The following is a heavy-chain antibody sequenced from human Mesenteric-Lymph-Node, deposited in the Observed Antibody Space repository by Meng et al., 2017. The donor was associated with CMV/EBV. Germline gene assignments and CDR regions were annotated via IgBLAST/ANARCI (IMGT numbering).Heavy chain of an antibody. J-gene: IGHJ6*02. V-gene: IGHV3-33*01. D-gene: IGHD2-2*01. CDR1: GFMFSNYG. CDR2: IWYDGSNK. CDR3: ARETSSPAIYYYYYGMDV. Sequence: GESLKISCAASGFMFSNYGMHWVRQAPGKGLEWVALIWYDGSNKYYGDSVKGRFAISRDDSEDTLYLQMNSLRAEDTAVYYCARETSSPAIYYYYYGMDVWGQGTTVTVSS.